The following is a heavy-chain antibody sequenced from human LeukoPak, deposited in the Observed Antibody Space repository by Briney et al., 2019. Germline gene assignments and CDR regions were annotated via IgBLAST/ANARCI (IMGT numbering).Heavy chain of an antibody. J-gene: IGHJ6*03. D-gene: IGHD3-22*01. CDR3: VSSHGYYDSSGKGYYYMDV. V-gene: IGHV3-30*02. CDR2: IRYDGGNT. CDR1: GFIFSNYA. Sequence: PGGSLRLSCAASGFIFSNYAMQWVRQAPGMGLEWVAFIRYDGGNTYYADSVKGRFTISRDNSKNTMYLQMNSLRAEDTAVYYCVSSHGYYDSSGKGYYYMDVWGKGTTVTVSS.